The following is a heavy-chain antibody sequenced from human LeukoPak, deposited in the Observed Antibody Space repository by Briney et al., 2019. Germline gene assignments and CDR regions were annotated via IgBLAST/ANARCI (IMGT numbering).Heavy chain of an antibody. Sequence: ASVKVSCKASGYTFTSYGISWVRQAPGQGLEWMGWISAYNGNTNYAQKLQGRVTMTTDTSTSTAYMELRSLRSDDTAVYYCARDQGTAMDPWYFDLWGRGTLVTVSS. J-gene: IGHJ2*01. D-gene: IGHD5-18*01. CDR2: ISAYNGNT. CDR1: GYTFTSYG. CDR3: ARDQGTAMDPWYFDL. V-gene: IGHV1-18*01.